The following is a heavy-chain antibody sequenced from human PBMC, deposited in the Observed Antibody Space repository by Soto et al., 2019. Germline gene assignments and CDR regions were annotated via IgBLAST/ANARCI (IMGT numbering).Heavy chain of an antibody. Sequence: PGGSLRLSCAASGFTFSSYGMHWVRQAPGKGQEWVAVISYDGSNKYYADSVKGRFTISRDSSKNTLYLQMNSLRAEDTAVYYCAKDRWNYYDSSGYYGDYGMDVWGQGTTVTVSS. CDR1: GFTFSSYG. CDR3: AKDRWNYYDSSGYYGDYGMDV. CDR2: ISYDGSNK. J-gene: IGHJ6*02. V-gene: IGHV3-30*18. D-gene: IGHD3-22*01.